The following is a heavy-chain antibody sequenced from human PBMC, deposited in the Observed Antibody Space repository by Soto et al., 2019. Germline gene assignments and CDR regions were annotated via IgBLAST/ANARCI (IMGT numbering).Heavy chain of an antibody. CDR2: IYYSGST. V-gene: IGHV4-61*05. Sequence: PSETLSLTCAVSGDSMSSSDYYWGWIRQPPGKGLEWIGYIYYSGSTNYNPSLKSRVTISVDTSKNQFSLKLSSVTAADTAVYYCAATGITIFGVVIDWFDPWGQGTLVTVSS. D-gene: IGHD3-3*01. CDR3: AATGITIFGVVIDWFDP. CDR1: GDSMSSSDYY. J-gene: IGHJ5*02.